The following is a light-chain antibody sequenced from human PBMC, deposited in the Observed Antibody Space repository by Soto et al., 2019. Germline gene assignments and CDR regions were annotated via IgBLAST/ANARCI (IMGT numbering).Light chain of an antibody. Sequence: IVLTQSPGTLSLSPGERATLSCRASQRVSSSFLAWYQQKPGQAPRLLIYGASNRATGIPDRFSGSGSGTDFTLTISRLEPEDFAVYYCQQYVTSPWAFGQGTKVAIE. V-gene: IGKV3-20*01. CDR2: GAS. CDR1: QRVSSSF. CDR3: QQYVTSPWA. J-gene: IGKJ1*01.